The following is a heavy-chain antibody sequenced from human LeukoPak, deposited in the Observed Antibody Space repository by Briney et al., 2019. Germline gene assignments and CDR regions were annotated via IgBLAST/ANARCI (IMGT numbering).Heavy chain of an antibody. CDR3: ARGRSRGEKYYDILTGYYYFDY. D-gene: IGHD3-9*01. CDR2: IYYSGST. CDR1: GGSISSYY. V-gene: IGHV4-59*08. J-gene: IGHJ4*02. Sequence: NASETLSLTCTVSGGSISSYYWSWIRQPPGKGLEWIGYIYYSGSTNYNPSLKSRVTISVDTSKNQFSLKLSSVTAADTAVYYCARGRSRGEKYYDILTGYYYFDYWGQGTLVTVSS.